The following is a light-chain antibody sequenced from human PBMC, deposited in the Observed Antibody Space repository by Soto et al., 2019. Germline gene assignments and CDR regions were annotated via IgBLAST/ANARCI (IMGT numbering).Light chain of an antibody. CDR3: QQYNTYPPT. CDR2: GVS. CDR1: QSFSSW. Sequence: DIQMTPSPSSLYVFVGDRVTITSRASQSFSSWVAWYQQKPGKAPKLLIYGVSSLKGGVPSRFSGSGSGTEFTLTISSLQPDDFATYYCQQYNTYPPTFGQGTKVDIK. J-gene: IGKJ1*01. V-gene: IGKV1-5*01.